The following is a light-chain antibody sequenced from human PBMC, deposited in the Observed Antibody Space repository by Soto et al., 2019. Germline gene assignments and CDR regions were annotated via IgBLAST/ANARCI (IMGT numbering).Light chain of an antibody. V-gene: IGKV1-5*01. Sequence: QMTQSPSTLSASVGDRVTITCRASQNISRWLAWYQQRPGRAPRLLIYDSSSLESGVPSTFSGSGSGTEFSLTINNLRPDDFATYYCQHYHSFSITFGQGTRLEIK. J-gene: IGKJ5*01. CDR1: QNISRW. CDR3: QHYHSFSIT. CDR2: DSS.